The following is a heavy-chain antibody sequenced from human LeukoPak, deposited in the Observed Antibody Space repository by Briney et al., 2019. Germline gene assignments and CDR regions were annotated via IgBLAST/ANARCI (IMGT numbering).Heavy chain of an antibody. CDR1: GFTFSSYG. Sequence: GGSLRLSCAASGFTFSSYGMHWVRQAPGKGLEWVAVISYDGSNKYYADSVKGRFTISRDNSKNTLYLQTNSLRAEDTAVYYCAKGLGDSSSWYSFWGQGTLVTVSS. V-gene: IGHV3-30*18. D-gene: IGHD6-13*01. CDR2: ISYDGSNK. J-gene: IGHJ4*02. CDR3: AKGLGDSSSWYSF.